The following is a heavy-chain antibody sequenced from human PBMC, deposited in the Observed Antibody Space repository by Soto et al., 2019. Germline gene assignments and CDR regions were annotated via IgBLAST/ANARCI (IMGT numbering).Heavy chain of an antibody. CDR3: AKDFHAVATTFPHYFDY. Sequence: GGSLRLSCAASGFTFSSYAMSWVRQAPGKGLEWVSAISGSGGSTYYADSVKGRFTISRDNSKNTLYLQMNSLRAEDTAVYYCAKDFHAVATTFPHYFDYWGQGTLVTVSS. CDR1: GFTFSSYA. J-gene: IGHJ4*02. V-gene: IGHV3-23*01. D-gene: IGHD5-12*01. CDR2: ISGSGGST.